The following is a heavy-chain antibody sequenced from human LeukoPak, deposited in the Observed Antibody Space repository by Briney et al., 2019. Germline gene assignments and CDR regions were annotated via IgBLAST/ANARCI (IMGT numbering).Heavy chain of an antibody. J-gene: IGHJ3*02. D-gene: IGHD3-10*01. Sequence: ASVKVSCKASGYTFTSYGISWVRQAPGQGLECMGWISAYNGNTNYAQKLQGRVTMTTDTSTSTAYMELRSLRSDDTAVYYCARDLRTSGSPFFDIWGQGTMVTVSS. CDR1: GYTFTSYG. CDR2: ISAYNGNT. V-gene: IGHV1-18*01. CDR3: ARDLRTSGSPFFDI.